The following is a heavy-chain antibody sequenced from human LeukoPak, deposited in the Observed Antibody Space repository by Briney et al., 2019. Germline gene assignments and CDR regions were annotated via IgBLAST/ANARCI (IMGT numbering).Heavy chain of an antibody. V-gene: IGHV4-34*01. D-gene: IGHD6-19*01. CDR1: GGSFSGYY. CDR2: INHSGST. Sequence: ETLSLTCAVYGGSFSGYYWSWIRQPPGKGLEWIGEINHSGSTNYNPSLKSRVTISVDTSKNQFSLKLSSVTAADTAVYYCARHSSSGWYYFDYWGQGTLVTVSS. J-gene: IGHJ4*02. CDR3: ARHSSSGWYYFDY.